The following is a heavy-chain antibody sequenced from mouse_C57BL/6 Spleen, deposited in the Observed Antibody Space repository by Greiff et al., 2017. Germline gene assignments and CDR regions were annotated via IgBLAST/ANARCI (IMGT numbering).Heavy chain of an antibody. D-gene: IGHD1-1*01. V-gene: IGHV1-66*01. CDR3: ARGDYGSSYWYFDV. CDR1: GYSFTSYY. Sequence: VQGVESGPELVKPGASVKISCKASGYSFTSYYIHWVKQRPGQGLEWIGWIYPGSGNTKYNEKFKGKATLTADTSSSTAYMQLSSLTSEDSAVYYCARGDYGSSYWYFDVWGTGTTVT. CDR2: IYPGSGNT. J-gene: IGHJ1*03.